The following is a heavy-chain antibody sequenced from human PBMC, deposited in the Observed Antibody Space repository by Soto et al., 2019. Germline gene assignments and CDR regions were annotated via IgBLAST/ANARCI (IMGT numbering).Heavy chain of an antibody. J-gene: IGHJ4*02. Sequence: GGSLRLSCAASGLTFSSYAMTWVRQAPGKGLEWVSSISGTGGSTYYADSVRGRFTISRDKSKNTLFLQMNSLRAEDTAIYYCAKEIYIVTSISYDSWGQGALVTVSS. CDR3: AKEIYIVTSISYDS. D-gene: IGHD5-12*01. CDR1: GLTFSSYA. CDR2: ISGTGGST. V-gene: IGHV3-23*01.